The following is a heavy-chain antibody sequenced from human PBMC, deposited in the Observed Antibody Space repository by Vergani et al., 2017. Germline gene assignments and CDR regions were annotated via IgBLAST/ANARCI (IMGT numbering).Heavy chain of an antibody. CDR3: ARDNTEYSSSWYDYYYYGMDV. D-gene: IGHD6-13*01. Sequence: QLQLQESGPGLVKPSETLSLTCSVYGGSFSGYYWSWIRQPPGQGLEWIGEFNHSGNTYYNPSLKSRFTISVDTSKNQFSLRLSSVTAADTAIYYCARDNTEYSSSWYDYYYYGMDVWGQGTTVTVSS. V-gene: IGHV4-34*10. J-gene: IGHJ6*02. CDR2: FNHSGNT. CDR1: GGSFSGYY.